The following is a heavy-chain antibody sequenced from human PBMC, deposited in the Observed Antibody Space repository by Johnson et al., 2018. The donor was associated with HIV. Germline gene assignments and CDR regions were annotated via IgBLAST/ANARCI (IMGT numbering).Heavy chain of an antibody. CDR1: GFTFSTYG. J-gene: IGHJ3*02. CDR3: AKGQTGYSSSWDSGGAFDI. D-gene: IGHD6-13*01. CDR2: IYSGGST. V-gene: IGHV3-NL1*01. Sequence: QVQLVESGGGVVQPGGSLRLSCAASGFTFSTYGMHWVRQAPGKGLEWDSVIYSGGSTYYADSVKGRFTISRDNSKNTLYLQMNSLRAEDTAVYYCAKGQTGYSSSWDSGGAFDIWGQGTMVTVSS.